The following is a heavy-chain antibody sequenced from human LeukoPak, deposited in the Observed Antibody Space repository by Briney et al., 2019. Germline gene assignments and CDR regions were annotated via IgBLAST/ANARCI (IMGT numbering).Heavy chain of an antibody. D-gene: IGHD1-14*01. J-gene: IGHJ4*02. CDR1: GYTFTSYY. CDR2: INPSGGST. Sequence: GASVKVSCKASGYTFTSYYIHWVRQAPGQGLDRMGIINPSGGSTSYAQKFQGRVTMTRDTSTSTVYMELSSLRSEDTAVYYCASEVELSGSGNLDYWGQGTLVTVSS. CDR3: ASEVELSGSGNLDY. V-gene: IGHV1-46*01.